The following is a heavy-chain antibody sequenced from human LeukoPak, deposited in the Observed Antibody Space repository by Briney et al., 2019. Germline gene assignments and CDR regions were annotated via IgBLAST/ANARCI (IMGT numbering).Heavy chain of an antibody. J-gene: IGHJ4*02. D-gene: IGHD6-13*01. CDR1: GYTFTSYG. Sequence: GASVKVSCKASGYTFTSYGISWVRQAPGQGLEWMGWISAYNGNTNYAQKLQGRVTMTTDTSTSTAYMELRSLRSDDTAVYYCARDLREGIAAAGTMGDYWGQGTLVTVSS. V-gene: IGHV1-18*01. CDR2: ISAYNGNT. CDR3: ARDLREGIAAAGTMGDY.